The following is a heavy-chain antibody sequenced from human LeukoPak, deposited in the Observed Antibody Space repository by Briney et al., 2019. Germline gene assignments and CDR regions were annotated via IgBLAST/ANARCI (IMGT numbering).Heavy chain of an antibody. V-gene: IGHV1-69*04. CDR2: IIPILGIA. D-gene: IGHD3-10*01. CDR3: ATEGSIWFGDWVGWFDP. J-gene: IGHJ5*02. CDR1: GGTFSSYA. Sequence: SVKVSCKASGGTFSSYAISWVRQAPGQGLEWMGRIIPILGIANYAQKFQGRVTITADKSTSTAYMELSSLRSEDTAVYYCATEGSIWFGDWVGWFDPWGQGTLVTVSS.